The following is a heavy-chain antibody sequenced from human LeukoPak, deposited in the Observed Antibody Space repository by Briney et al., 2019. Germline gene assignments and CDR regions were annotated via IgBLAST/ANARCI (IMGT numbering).Heavy chain of an antibody. J-gene: IGHJ4*02. CDR3: ASIKDGSGWPYYFDY. CDR2: IYYSGST. D-gene: IGHD6-19*01. CDR1: GGSISSYY. Sequence: PPETLSLTCTVSGGSISSYYWSWIRQPPGKGLEWIGYIYYSGSTNYNPSLKNRVTISVDTSKNQFSLKLSSVTAADTAVYYCASIKDGSGWPYYFDYWGQGTLVTVSS. V-gene: IGHV4-59*01.